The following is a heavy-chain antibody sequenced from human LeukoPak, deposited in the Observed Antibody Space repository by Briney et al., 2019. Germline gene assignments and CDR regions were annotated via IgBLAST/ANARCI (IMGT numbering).Heavy chain of an antibody. CDR2: IIPIFGIA. V-gene: IGHV1-69*04. D-gene: IGHD2-15*01. CDR3: ASDSSGGSSKWFDP. J-gene: IGHJ5*02. Sequence: SVKVSCKASGGTFSSYAFSWVRQAPGQGLEWMGRIIPIFGIANYAQKFQGRVTITADKSTSTAYMELSSLRSEDTAVYYCASDSSGGSSKWFDPWGQGTLVTVSS. CDR1: GGTFSSYA.